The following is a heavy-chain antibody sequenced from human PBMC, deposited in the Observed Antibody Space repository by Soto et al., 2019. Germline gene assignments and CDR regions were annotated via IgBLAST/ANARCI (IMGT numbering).Heavy chain of an antibody. CDR1: GGSISSGDYY. CDR3: ARTIAAAGTGIYGMDV. Sequence: SETLSLTCTVSGGSISSGDYYWSWIRQPPGKGLEWIGYIYYSGSTYYNPSLKSRVTISVDTSKNQFSLKLSSVTAADTAVYYCARTIAAAGTGIYGMDVWGQGTTVTVSS. CDR2: IYYSGST. D-gene: IGHD6-13*01. V-gene: IGHV4-30-4*01. J-gene: IGHJ6*02.